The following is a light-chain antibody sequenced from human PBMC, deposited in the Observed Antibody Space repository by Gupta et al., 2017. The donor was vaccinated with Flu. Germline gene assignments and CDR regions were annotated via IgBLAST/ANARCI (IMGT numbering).Light chain of an antibody. V-gene: IGKV2-28*01. CDR1: QSLRHSSGYNH. CDR3: MQALQIPYT. CDR2: LGF. Sequence: DIVMTQSPLSLPVTPGEPASISCRSSQSLRHSSGYNHLNWYLQKPGQSPQLLVYLGFNLASGVSGRFSGSVSGTDFALNISRVEADDVGIYYCMQALQIPYTLGQGTKLE. J-gene: IGKJ2*01.